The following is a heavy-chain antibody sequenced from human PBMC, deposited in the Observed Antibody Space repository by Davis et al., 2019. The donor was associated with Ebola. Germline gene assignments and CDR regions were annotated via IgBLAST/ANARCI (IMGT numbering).Heavy chain of an antibody. D-gene: IGHD2-15*01. J-gene: IGHJ5*02. CDR1: GFTFSDYY. CDR2: ISSSGSTI. V-gene: IGHV3-11*01. CDR3: ARSLLVVVAATPFWFDP. Sequence: PGGSLRLSCAASGFTFSDYYMSWIRQAPGKGLEWVSYISSSGSTIYYADSVKGRFTISRDNAKNSLYLQMNSLRAEDTAVYYCARSLLVVVAATPFWFDPWGQGTLVTVSS.